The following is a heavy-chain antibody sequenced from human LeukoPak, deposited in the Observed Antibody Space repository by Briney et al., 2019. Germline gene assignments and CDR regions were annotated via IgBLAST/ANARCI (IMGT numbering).Heavy chain of an antibody. J-gene: IGHJ4*02. D-gene: IGHD1-26*01. CDR1: GYTFTSYY. V-gene: IGHV1-46*01. CDR2: INPSGGST. Sequence: ASVTVSCKASGYTFTSYYMHWVRQAPGQGLEWMGIINPSGGSTSYAQKFQGRVTMTRDTSTSTVYMELSSLRSEDTAVYYCARDTGLGGIDYWGQGTLVTVSS. CDR3: ARDTGLGGIDY.